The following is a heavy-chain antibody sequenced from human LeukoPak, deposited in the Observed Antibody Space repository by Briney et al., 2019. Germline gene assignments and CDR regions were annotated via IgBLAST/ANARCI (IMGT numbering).Heavy chain of an antibody. CDR2: FDTEDGET. V-gene: IGHV1-24*01. D-gene: IGHD6-13*01. CDR1: GYTLTELS. Sequence: ASVKVSCKVSGYTLTELSMHWVRQAPGKGLEWMGGFDTEDGETIYAQKFQGRVTMTEDTSTDTAYMELSSLRSEDTAVYYCATAKQLEVYSSSWYYFDYWGQGTLVTPSA. J-gene: IGHJ4*02. CDR3: ATAKQLEVYSSSWYYFDY.